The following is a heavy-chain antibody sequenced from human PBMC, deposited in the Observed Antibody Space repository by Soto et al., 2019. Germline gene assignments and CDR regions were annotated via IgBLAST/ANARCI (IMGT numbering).Heavy chain of an antibody. CDR3: ARGGSGSYYYGMDV. J-gene: IGHJ6*02. Sequence: PSETLSLTCAVSGGSISSGGYSWSWIRQPPGKGLEWIGYIYHSGSTYYNPSLKSRVTISVDRSKNQFSLKLSSVTAADTAVYYCARGGSGSYYYGMDVWGQGTTVPSP. D-gene: IGHD3-10*01. CDR1: GGSISSGGYS. CDR2: IYHSGST. V-gene: IGHV4-30-2*01.